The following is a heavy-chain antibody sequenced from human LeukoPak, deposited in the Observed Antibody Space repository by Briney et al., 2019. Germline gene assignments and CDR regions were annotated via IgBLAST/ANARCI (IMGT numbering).Heavy chain of an antibody. CDR3: ARKSNYDYYYGMDV. D-gene: IGHD4-11*01. J-gene: IGHJ6*02. CDR2: INAGNGNT. Sequence: GASVKVSCKASGYTFTSYAMHWVRQAPGQRLEWMGWINAGNGNTKYSQKFQGRVTITRDTSASTAYMELSSLRSEDAAVYYCARKSNYDYYYGMDVWGQGTTVTVSS. CDR1: GYTFTSYA. V-gene: IGHV1-3*01.